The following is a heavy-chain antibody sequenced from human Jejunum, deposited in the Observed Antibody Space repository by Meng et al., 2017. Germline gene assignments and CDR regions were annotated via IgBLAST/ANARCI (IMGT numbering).Heavy chain of an antibody. Sequence: QVQLQESGAGLVRPSGTLSLTCAGSGGSVSPTDWWSWVRQPPGKGMEWIGEISRSGRANYNPSLKGRVTISLDRSMNLFSLKLDSVTAADAAVYYCARDPRTNWASRFFDNWGQGTLVTVSS. CDR1: GGSVSPTDW. J-gene: IGHJ4*02. CDR2: ISRSGRA. CDR3: ARDPRTNWASRFFDN. V-gene: IGHV4-4*02. D-gene: IGHD1/OR15-1a*01.